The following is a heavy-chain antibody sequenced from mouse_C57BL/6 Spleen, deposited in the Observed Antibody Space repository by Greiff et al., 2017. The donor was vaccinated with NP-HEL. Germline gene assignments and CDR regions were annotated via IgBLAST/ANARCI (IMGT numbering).Heavy chain of an antibody. CDR2: ISDGGSYT. D-gene: IGHD4-1*01. V-gene: IGHV5-4*01. J-gene: IGHJ2*01. CDR1: GFTFSSYA. CDR3: ARDKDGTEDY. Sequence: EVKLVESGGGLVKPGGSLKLSCAASGFTFSSYAMSWVRQTPEKRLEWVATISDGGSYTYYPDNVKGRFTISRDNAKNNLYLQMSHLKSEDTAMYYCARDKDGTEDYWGQGTTLTVSS.